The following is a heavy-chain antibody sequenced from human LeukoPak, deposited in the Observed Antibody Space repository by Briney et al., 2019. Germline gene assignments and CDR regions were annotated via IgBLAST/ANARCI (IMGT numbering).Heavy chain of an antibody. V-gene: IGHV3-23*01. J-gene: IGHJ6*03. Sequence: GGSLRLFCAASGLTFNNYAMIWVRQAPGMGLEWLSYVSGSGGATYYAASVKGRFTISRDNSKNTVYLQMGSLRAEDTAVYYFAKNRGRTYEYYIYVWGNGTTVTVSS. CDR2: VSGSGGAT. CDR1: GLTFNNYA. D-gene: IGHD2-15*01. CDR3: AKNRGRTYEYYIYV.